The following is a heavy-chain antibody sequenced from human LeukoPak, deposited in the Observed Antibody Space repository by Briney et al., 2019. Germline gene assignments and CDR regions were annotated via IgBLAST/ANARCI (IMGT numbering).Heavy chain of an antibody. CDR1: GYTFTGYY. CDR3: ARVDLGYCSGGSCYGQYNWFDP. J-gene: IGHJ5*02. Sequence: ASVKVSCKASGYTFTGYYMHWVRQAPGQGLEWMGWINPSSGATNYAQKFQGRVTMTRDTSISTAYMELSRLRSDDTAVYYCARVDLGYCSGGSCYGQYNWFDPWGQGTLVTVSS. V-gene: IGHV1-2*02. D-gene: IGHD2-15*01. CDR2: INPSSGAT.